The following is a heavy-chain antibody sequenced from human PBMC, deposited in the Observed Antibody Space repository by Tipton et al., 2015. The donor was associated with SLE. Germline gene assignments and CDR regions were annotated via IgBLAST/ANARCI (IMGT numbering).Heavy chain of an antibody. D-gene: IGHD6-13*01. J-gene: IGHJ4*02. CDR2: IYASASGIT. Sequence: TLSLTCTVSGPSINTYYWTWIRQPAGKGLEWIGRIYASASGITNYNPSLWSRVTMSVDTSKNQFFLRLTSVSAADSAVYYCALVAAVGRIDYWGQGTLVTVSS. CDR3: ALVAAVGRIDY. CDR1: GPSINTYY. V-gene: IGHV4-4*07.